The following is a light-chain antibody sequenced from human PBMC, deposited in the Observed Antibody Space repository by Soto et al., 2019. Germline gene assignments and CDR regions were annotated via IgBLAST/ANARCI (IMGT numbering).Light chain of an antibody. Sequence: EIVMTQSPATLSVSPGERVTLSCRASQSVSGNLAWYQQKPGQAPRLLIYGASTRATGIPARFSGSGSGTEFTLTISSLQSEDFAVYYCQQYNNWLFTFGGGTRVELK. CDR3: QQYNNWLFT. CDR1: QSVSGN. CDR2: GAS. J-gene: IGKJ4*01. V-gene: IGKV3-15*01.